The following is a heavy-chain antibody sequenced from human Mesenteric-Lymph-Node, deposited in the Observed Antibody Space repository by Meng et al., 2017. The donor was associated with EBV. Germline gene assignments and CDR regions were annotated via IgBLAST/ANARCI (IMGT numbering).Heavy chain of an antibody. J-gene: IGHJ4*02. CDR3: AHGQARGAFDY. CDR1: GFSLSTSGVG. Sequence: QITLKDSAPTLGKPTHTLTLTCTFSGFSLSTSGVGVGWIRQPPGKALEWLALIYWDDDKRYSPSLKSRLTITKDTSKNQVVLTMTNMDPVGTATYYCAHGQARGAFDYWGQGTLVTVSS. D-gene: IGHD1-26*01. V-gene: IGHV2-5*02. CDR2: IYWDDDK.